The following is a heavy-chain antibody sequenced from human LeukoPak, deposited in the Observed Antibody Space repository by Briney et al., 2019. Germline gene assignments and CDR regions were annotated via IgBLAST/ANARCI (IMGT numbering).Heavy chain of an antibody. Sequence: SRTLSLTCAVAGASISSSNWWTWIRQAPGKGLEWIGEIYHSGSTNYNPSLKSRVTISVDKSKKQFSLKLISVSAACTAVYYCARAMYYDSSGYYFDYWGQGTLVTVSS. J-gene: IGHJ4*02. V-gene: IGHV4-4*02. CDR2: IYHSGST. CDR1: GASISSSNW. CDR3: ARAMYYDSSGYYFDY. D-gene: IGHD3-22*01.